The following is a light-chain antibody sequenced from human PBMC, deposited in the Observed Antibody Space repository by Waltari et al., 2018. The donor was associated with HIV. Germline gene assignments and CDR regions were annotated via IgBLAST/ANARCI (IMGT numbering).Light chain of an antibody. CDR2: GAW. J-gene: IGKJ1*01. CDR1: QTVTTDY. Sequence: EVVLMQSPGTLSLSPGERATLSCRASQTVTTDYFAWYQHKSGQTPRLLIYGAWKRATDIPDRFIGSGSGTDFTLTITRLGPEDFATYYCQQYGDTSVTFGQGTKVEL. CDR3: QQYGDTSVT. V-gene: IGKV3-20*01.